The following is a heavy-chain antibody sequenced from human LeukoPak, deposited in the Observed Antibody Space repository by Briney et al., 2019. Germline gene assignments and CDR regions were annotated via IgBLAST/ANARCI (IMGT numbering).Heavy chain of an antibody. CDR1: AGSISNYY. CDR2: IYHSGST. CDR3: ASSPSYSVSSFDY. D-gene: IGHD2-21*01. J-gene: IGHJ4*02. Sequence: PSETLSLTCTVSAGSISNYYWGWIRQPPGKGLEWIGSIYHSGSTYYNPSLKSRVTISVDTSKNQFSLKLSSVTAADTAVYYCASSPSYSVSSFDYWGQGTLVTVSS. V-gene: IGHV4-38-2*02.